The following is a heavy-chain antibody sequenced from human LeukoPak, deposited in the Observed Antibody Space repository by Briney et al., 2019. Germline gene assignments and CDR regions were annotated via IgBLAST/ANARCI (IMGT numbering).Heavy chain of an antibody. CDR2: INHSGST. CDR3: ARARGHYYGSGSRYYHYYYGMGV. V-gene: IGHV4-34*01. J-gene: IGHJ6*02. Sequence: SETLSLTCAVYGGSFSGYYWSWIRQPPGKGLEWIGEINHSGSTNYNPSLKSRVTISVDTSKNQFSLKLSSVTAADTAVYYCARARGHYYGSGSRYYHYYYGMGVWGQGTTVTVSS. D-gene: IGHD3-10*01. CDR1: GGSFSGYY.